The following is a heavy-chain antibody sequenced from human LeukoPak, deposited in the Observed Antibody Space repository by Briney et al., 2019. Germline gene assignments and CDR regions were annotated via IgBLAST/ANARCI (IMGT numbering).Heavy chain of an antibody. Sequence: PGGSLRLSCAASGFTFSNYSMSWVRQAPGEGLEWVSSISSGSIYIYYADPVKGRFTISRDNAKNSLYLQMNSLGAEDTAVYFCAREAAYSSDSYYFDYWGQGTLVTVSS. J-gene: IGHJ4*02. V-gene: IGHV3-21*01. D-gene: IGHD3-22*01. CDR3: AREAAYSSDSYYFDY. CDR2: ISSGSIYI. CDR1: GFTFSNYS.